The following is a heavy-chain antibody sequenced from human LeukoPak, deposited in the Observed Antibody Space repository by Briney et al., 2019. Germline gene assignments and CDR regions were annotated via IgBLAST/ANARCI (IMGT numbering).Heavy chain of an antibody. Sequence: GGSLRLSCAASGFTFSSYWMSWVRQAPGKGLEWVANINQDGSRKFYVGSVEGRFTVSRDNAKDSLYLQMNTLRVEDMAVYYCVRDATRGGDFDYWGQGTLVTVSS. D-gene: IGHD3-16*01. CDR3: VRDATRGGDFDY. CDR1: GFTFSSYW. CDR2: INQDGSRK. V-gene: IGHV3-7*01. J-gene: IGHJ4*02.